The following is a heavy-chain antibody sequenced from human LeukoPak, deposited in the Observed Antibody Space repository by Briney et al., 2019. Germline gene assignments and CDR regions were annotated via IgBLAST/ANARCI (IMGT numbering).Heavy chain of an antibody. CDR3: ARNRYYDSSGPPDY. J-gene: IGHJ4*02. V-gene: IGHV1-24*01. CDR2: FDPEDGET. CDR1: GYTLTELS. Sequence: GASVKVSCKVSGYTLTELSMHWVRQAPGKGLEWMGGFDPEDGETNYAQKFQGRVTITADKSTSTAYMELSSLRSEDTAVYYCARNRYYDSSGPPDYWGQGTLVTVSS. D-gene: IGHD3-22*01.